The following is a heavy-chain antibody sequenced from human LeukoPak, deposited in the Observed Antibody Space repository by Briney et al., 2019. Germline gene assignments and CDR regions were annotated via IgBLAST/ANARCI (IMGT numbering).Heavy chain of an antibody. CDR2: ISLTGLT. CDR1: GGSISNTNW. J-gene: IGHJ4*02. V-gene: IGHV4-4*02. CDR3: ARDRTDYDILTGYHIGDYFDY. D-gene: IGHD3-9*01. Sequence: PSGTLSLTCGVSGGSISNTNWWSWVRQPPGQGLEWIGEISLTGLTHYNPSLESRVTVSLDKSKNQLSLNLSSVTAADTAVYYCARDRTDYDILTGYHIGDYFDYWGQGTLVTVSS.